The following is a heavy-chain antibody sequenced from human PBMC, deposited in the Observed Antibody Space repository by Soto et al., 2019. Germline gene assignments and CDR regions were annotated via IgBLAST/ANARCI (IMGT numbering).Heavy chain of an antibody. D-gene: IGHD6-19*01. CDR3: ARDSLGIAVLGTGRSKNNWFDP. Sequence: PSQPLPVTWTVAGGSSINVGGCWSRISQPPGKGLEWIGEINHSGSTNYNPSLKSRVTISIDTSKNQFSLKLSSVTAADTAIYYRARDSLGIAVLGTGRSKNNWFDPWGQGTLVTVSS. J-gene: IGHJ5*02. CDR1: GGSSINVGGC. CDR2: INHSGST. V-gene: IGHV4-34*01.